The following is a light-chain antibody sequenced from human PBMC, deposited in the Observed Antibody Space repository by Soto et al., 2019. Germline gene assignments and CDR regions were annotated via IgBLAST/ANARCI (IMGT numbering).Light chain of an antibody. J-gene: IGKJ4*01. CDR1: QSVISH. CDR3: QHCQPYGDSPPLN. CDR2: GAS. Sequence: EIVLTHSPATLSSFPFYIVTLSFSSSQSVISHLAWYQQKPGQAPRLLIYGASNRATGIPDRFSGSGSGTDFTLTISRLEPEDFAVYYCQHCQPYGDSPPLNFGGGTKVDIK. V-gene: IGKV3-11*01.